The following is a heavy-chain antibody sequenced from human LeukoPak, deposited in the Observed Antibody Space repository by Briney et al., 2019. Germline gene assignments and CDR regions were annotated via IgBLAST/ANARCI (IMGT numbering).Heavy chain of an antibody. CDR1: GYSFTSYW. Sequence: GESLKISCKGSGYSFTSYWIGWVRQMPGKGLEWMGIIYPGDSDTRYSPYFQGQVTISADKSISTAYLQWSSLKASDTAMYYCASRRCSSTSCSDAFDIWGQGTMVTVSS. CDR2: IYPGDSDT. CDR3: ASRRCSSTSCSDAFDI. D-gene: IGHD2-2*01. J-gene: IGHJ3*02. V-gene: IGHV5-51*01.